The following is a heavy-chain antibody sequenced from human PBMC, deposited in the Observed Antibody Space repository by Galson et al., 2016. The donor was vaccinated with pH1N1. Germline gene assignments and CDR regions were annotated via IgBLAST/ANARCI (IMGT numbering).Heavy chain of an antibody. CDR2: IKSKTDGGTT. J-gene: IGHJ4*02. Sequence: SLRLSCAASGFTFSNAWMSWVRQAPGKGLEWVGRIKSKTDGGTTDYAAPVKGRFTLSRDDSKNTLYLQMNSLKIEDKAVYYCRGLNDNWGQGTLVTVSS. CDR3: RGLNDN. CDR1: GFTFSNAW. D-gene: IGHD3-16*01. V-gene: IGHV3-15*01.